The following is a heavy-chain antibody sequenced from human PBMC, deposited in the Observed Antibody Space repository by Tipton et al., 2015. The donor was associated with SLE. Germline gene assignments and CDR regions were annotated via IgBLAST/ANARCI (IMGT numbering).Heavy chain of an antibody. CDR3: ARSITGTTAFFDS. V-gene: IGHV4-39*07. D-gene: IGHD1-7*01. J-gene: IGHJ4*02. CDR2: IYYSGST. CDR1: GGSISSSSNY. Sequence: TLSLTCTVSGGSISSSSNYWGWIRQPPGKGLEWIGSIYYSGSTYYNPSLKSRVTISVDTSKNQFSLKLSSVTAADTAVYYCARSITGTTAFFDSWGQGTLVTVSS.